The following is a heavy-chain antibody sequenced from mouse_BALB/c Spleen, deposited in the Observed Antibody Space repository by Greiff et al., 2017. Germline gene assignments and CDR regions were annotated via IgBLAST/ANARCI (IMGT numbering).Heavy chain of an antibody. CDR1: GFTFSSYA. Sequence: EVHLVESGGGLVKPGGSLKLSCAASGFTFSSYAMSWVRQTPEKRLEWVASISSGGSTYYPDSVKGRFTISRDNARNILYLQMSSLRSEDTAMYYCASKITTVGTWYFDVWGAGTTVTVSS. D-gene: IGHD1-1*01. J-gene: IGHJ1*01. CDR2: ISSGGST. V-gene: IGHV5-6-5*01. CDR3: ASKITTVGTWYFDV.